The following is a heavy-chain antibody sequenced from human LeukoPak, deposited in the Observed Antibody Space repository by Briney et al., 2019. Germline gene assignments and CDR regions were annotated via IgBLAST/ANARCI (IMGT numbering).Heavy chain of an antibody. CDR3: AGGGPLVYGSGAYYYYGMDV. CDR2: TRNKANSYTT. CDR1: GFTFSDYY. Sequence: GGSLRLSCAASGFTFSDYYMDWVRQAPGKGLEWVGRTRNKANSYTTEYAASVKGRFTISRDDSKNSLYLQMNRLKTEDTAVYYCAGGGPLVYGSGAYYYYGMDVWGQGTTVTVSS. V-gene: IGHV3-72*01. J-gene: IGHJ6*02. D-gene: IGHD3-10*01.